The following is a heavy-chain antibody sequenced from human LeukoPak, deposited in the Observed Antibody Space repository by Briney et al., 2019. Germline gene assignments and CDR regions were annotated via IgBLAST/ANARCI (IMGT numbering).Heavy chain of an antibody. CDR2: ISSNGGST. J-gene: IGHJ6*02. Sequence: PGGSLRLSCAASGFTFSSYAMHWVRQAPGKGLEYVSAISSNGGSTYYANSVKGRFTISRDNSKNTLYLQMGSLRAEDMAVYYCARVGSGWFENYYYYGMDVWGQGTTVTVSS. D-gene: IGHD6-19*01. CDR1: GFTFSSYA. V-gene: IGHV3-64*01. CDR3: ARVGSGWFENYYYYGMDV.